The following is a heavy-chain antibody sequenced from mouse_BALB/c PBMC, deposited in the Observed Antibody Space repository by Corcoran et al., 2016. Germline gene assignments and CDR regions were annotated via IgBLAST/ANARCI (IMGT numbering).Heavy chain of an antibody. CDR3: TDCSYYYVMDF. J-gene: IGHJ4*01. Sequence: QIQLVQSGPERKKPGETITISCTASGNSFTKHGMSWVKQGTGEDLKWIGWMNTNTGEPTYADDFKGRLAFSLETSASTTYLQINNLQNEDTATSFRTDCSYYYVMDFWGQGTSVTVSS. V-gene: IGHV9-3-1*01. CDR2: MNTNTGEP. CDR1: GNSFTKHG. D-gene: IGHD1-2*01.